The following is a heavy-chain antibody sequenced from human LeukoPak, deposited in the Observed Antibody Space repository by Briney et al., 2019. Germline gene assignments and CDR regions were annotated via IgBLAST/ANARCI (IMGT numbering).Heavy chain of an antibody. D-gene: IGHD3-10*01. V-gene: IGHV3-21*01. CDR2: ISSSSSYI. Sequence: GGSLRLSCAASGFTFSSYSMNWVRQAPGKGLEWVSSISSSSSYIYYADSVKGRFTTSRDNAKNSLYLQMNSLRAEDTAVYHCARGGITMVQGAIIGWGQGTLVTVSS. CDR3: ARGGITMVQGAIIG. CDR1: GFTFSSYS. J-gene: IGHJ4*02.